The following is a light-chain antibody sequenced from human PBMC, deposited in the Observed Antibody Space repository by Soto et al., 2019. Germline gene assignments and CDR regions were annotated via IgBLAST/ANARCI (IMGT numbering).Light chain of an antibody. J-gene: IGLJ1*01. Sequence: QSVLTQPASVSGSPGQSITISCTGTSSDVGGYNYVSWYQQHPGKAPKLMIYDVSNRPSGVSNRFSGSKSGNTASLSISGLQAEDEADYYCSSYTSSSTRVFGTGIQLTVL. CDR1: SSDVGGYNY. V-gene: IGLV2-14*01. CDR2: DVS. CDR3: SSYTSSSTRV.